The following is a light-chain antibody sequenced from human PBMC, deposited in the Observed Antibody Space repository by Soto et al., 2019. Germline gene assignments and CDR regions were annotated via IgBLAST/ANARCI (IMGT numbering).Light chain of an antibody. Sequence: QSVLTQPPSASGTPGQRVTISCSGSSSNIGTNAVNWYQQLPGTAPKLLIYNNDQRPSGVPDRFSGSKSGTSASLAISGLQSEDEADYYCAAWDDSLSGYVFGSGTSSPS. J-gene: IGLJ1*01. V-gene: IGLV1-44*01. CDR3: AAWDDSLSGYV. CDR1: SSNIGTNA. CDR2: NND.